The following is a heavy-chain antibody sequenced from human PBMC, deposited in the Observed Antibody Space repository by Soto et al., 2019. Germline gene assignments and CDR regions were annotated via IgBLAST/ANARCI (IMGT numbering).Heavy chain of an antibody. Sequence: SETLSLTCAVYGGSFSGYYWSWIRQPPGKGLEWIGEINHSGSTNYNPSLKSRVTISVDTSKNQFSLKLSSVTAADTAVYYCARGARVRLRFLEWYTDGGYYYYGMDVWGQGTTVTVSS. CDR3: ARGARVRLRFLEWYTDGGYYYYGMDV. CDR1: GGSFSGYY. D-gene: IGHD3-3*01. V-gene: IGHV4-34*01. J-gene: IGHJ6*02. CDR2: INHSGST.